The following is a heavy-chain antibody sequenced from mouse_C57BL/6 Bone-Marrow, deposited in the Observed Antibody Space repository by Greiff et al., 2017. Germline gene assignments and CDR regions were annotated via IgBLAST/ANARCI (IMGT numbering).Heavy chain of an antibody. CDR2: IYPRSGNT. D-gene: IGHD2-2*01. CDR3: ANLWLRGRRGAY. V-gene: IGHV1-81*01. Sequence: QVQLQQSGAELARPGASVKLSCKASGYTFTSYGISWVKQRTGQGLEWIGEIYPRSGNTYYNEKFKGKATLTADKSSSTAYMELRSLTSEDSAVYFGANLWLRGRRGAYWGQGTLVTVSA. CDR1: GYTFTSYG. J-gene: IGHJ3*01.